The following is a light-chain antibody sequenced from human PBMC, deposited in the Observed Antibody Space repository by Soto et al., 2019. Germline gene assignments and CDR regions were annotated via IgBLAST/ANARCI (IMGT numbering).Light chain of an antibody. CDR3: MQALQTPPAPT. Sequence: DIVMTQSPLSLPVTPGEPASISCRSSQSLLHSNGYNYLDWYLQKPGQSPQLLIYLGSNRASGVPDRFSGSGSGTDFTLKISRVEAEDVGVYYCMQALQTPPAPTFGPGTKVDIK. CDR2: LGS. J-gene: IGKJ3*01. CDR1: QSLLHSNGYNY. V-gene: IGKV2-28*01.